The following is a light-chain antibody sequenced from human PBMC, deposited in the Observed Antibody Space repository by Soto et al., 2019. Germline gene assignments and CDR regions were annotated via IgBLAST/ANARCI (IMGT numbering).Light chain of an antibody. Sequence: DIQMTQSPSSLSASVGDRVTITCRASQGIRKDLGWYQQKPGKAPKRLIYVASSLQSGVPSRFSGSGSGTEFTLTISGLQPEDVATYYCLHHHSYPLTFGPGTKVEIK. CDR1: QGIRKD. V-gene: IGKV1-17*01. CDR3: LHHHSYPLT. CDR2: VAS. J-gene: IGKJ3*01.